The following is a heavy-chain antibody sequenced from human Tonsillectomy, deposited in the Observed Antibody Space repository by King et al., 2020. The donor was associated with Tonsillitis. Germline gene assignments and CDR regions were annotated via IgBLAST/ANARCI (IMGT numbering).Heavy chain of an antibody. CDR2: ISPYSGNT. CDR1: GYTFISYG. D-gene: IGHD5-18*01. V-gene: IGHV1-18*01. Sequence: QLVQSGAEVRKPGASVQVSCKASGYTFISYGISWVRQAPGQGLEWMGWISPYSGNTNYAQNLQGRVTMTTDTSTSTAYMELRSLRSDDTAVYYCARDVLYLMDTAGHDAFDIWGQGTMVTVSS. CDR3: ARDVLYLMDTAGHDAFDI. J-gene: IGHJ3*02.